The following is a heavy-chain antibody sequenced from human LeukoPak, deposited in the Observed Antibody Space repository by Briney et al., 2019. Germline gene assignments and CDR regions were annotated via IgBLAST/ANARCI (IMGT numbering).Heavy chain of an antibody. CDR3: VGDKRMRFLGTY. D-gene: IGHD3-3*01. J-gene: IGHJ4*02. CDR2: ISHDGDHK. V-gene: IGHV3-30*12. Sequence: GGSLRLSCAASGFTFSSYGMHWVRQAPGTGREWVAVISHDGDHKYHADSVKGRFTISKDNAKNSLHLQMNSLRAEDTAVYYCVGDKRMRFLGTYWGQGTLVTVSS. CDR1: GFTFSSYG.